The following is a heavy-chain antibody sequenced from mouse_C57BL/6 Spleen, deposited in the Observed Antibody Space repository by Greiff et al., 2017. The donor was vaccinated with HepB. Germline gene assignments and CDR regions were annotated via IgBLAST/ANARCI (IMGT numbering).Heavy chain of an antibody. CDR3: TREGMTPYFDY. J-gene: IGHJ2*01. CDR2: IYPRSGNT. V-gene: IGHV1-81*01. CDR1: GYTFTSYG. D-gene: IGHD2-10*02. Sequence: QVQLKESGAELARPGASVKLSCKASGYTFTSYGISWVKQRTGQGLEWIGEIYPRSGNTYYNEKFKGKATLTADKSSSTAYMELRSLTSEDSAVYFGTREGMTPYFDYWGQGTTLTVSS.